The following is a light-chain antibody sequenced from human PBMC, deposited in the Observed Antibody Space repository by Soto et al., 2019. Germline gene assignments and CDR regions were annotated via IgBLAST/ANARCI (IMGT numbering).Light chain of an antibody. CDR3: QQYDTYSWT. CDR2: DAS. V-gene: IGKV3-11*01. CDR1: QSVSGY. J-gene: IGKJ1*01. Sequence: ESVSTQSPPTLSLSPGERPPLSCRASQSVSGYLAWYQQRPGQAPRLLIYDASKRATGIPARFSGSGSGTEFTLTISSLQPDDFATYYCQQYDTYSWTFGQGTKVDIK.